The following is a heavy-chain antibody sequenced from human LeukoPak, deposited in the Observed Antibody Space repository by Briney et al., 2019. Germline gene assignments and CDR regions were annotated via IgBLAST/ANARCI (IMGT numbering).Heavy chain of an antibody. D-gene: IGHD5-12*01. CDR2: FDPEDGET. CDR3: ATDGGYDSPFDY. V-gene: IGHV1-24*01. Sequence: ASVKVSCKVSGYTLTELSMHWVGQAPGKGLEWMGGFDPEDGETIYAQKFQGRVTMTEDTSTDTAYMELSSLRSEDTAVYYCATDGGYDSPFDYWGQGTLVTVSS. CDR1: GYTLTELS. J-gene: IGHJ4*02.